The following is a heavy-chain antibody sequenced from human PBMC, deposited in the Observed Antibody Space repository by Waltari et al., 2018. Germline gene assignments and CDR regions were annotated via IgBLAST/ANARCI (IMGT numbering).Heavy chain of an antibody. J-gene: IGHJ5*02. D-gene: IGHD6-13*01. Sequence: QVQLQESGPGLVKPSQTLSLTCTVSGGSISSGSYYWSWIRQPAGKGLEWIGYIYTSGSTNYNPSLKSRVTISVDTSKNQFSLKLSSVTAADTAVYYCARDMAAASWFDPWGQGTLVTVSS. CDR3: ARDMAAASWFDP. CDR2: IYTSGST. V-gene: IGHV4-61*09. CDR1: GGSISSGSYY.